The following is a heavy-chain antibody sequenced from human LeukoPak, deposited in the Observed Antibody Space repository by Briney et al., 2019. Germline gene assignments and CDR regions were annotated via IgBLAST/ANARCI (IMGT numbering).Heavy chain of an antibody. V-gene: IGHV4-34*01. CDR2: INHSGST. Sequence: SETLFLTCAVDGGSFSDYYWSWIRHPPGKGLEWIGAINHSGSTNYNPSLKSRVTTSVDTSKKQFSLKLSSVTAADTAVYYCARGRVVPFFSYYYMDVWGKGTTVTVS. CDR3: ARGRVVPFFSYYYMDV. CDR1: GGSFSDYY. D-gene: IGHD2-2*01. J-gene: IGHJ6*03.